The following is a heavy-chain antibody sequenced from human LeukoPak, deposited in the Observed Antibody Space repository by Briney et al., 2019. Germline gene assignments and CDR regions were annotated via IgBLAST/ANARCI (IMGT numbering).Heavy chain of an antibody. J-gene: IGHJ4*02. Sequence: SETLSLTCTVSGGSISNYYWSWIRQPPGKGLEWVGYIFYSGGTNYNPSLQSRVTISVDTSKNQFSLKLSSVAAADTAVYYCARGPPNYHDSSGSLDYWGQGTLVTVSS. CDR2: IFYSGGT. CDR1: GGSISNYY. CDR3: ARGPPNYHDSSGSLDY. V-gene: IGHV4-59*01. D-gene: IGHD3-22*01.